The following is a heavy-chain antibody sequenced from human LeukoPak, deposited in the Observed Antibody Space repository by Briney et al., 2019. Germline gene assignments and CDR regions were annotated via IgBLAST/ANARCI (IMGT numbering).Heavy chain of an antibody. CDR2: IYYSGST. CDR3: ARDLRAPYDSSDYYYYYYGMDV. D-gene: IGHD3-22*01. CDR1: GGSISSYY. Sequence: SETLSLTCTVSGGSISSYYWSWIRQPPGKGLEWIGYIYYSGSTNYNPSLKSRVTISVDTSKNQFSLKLSSVTAADTAVYYCARDLRAPYDSSDYYYYYYGMDVWGQGTTVTVSS. J-gene: IGHJ6*02. V-gene: IGHV4-59*01.